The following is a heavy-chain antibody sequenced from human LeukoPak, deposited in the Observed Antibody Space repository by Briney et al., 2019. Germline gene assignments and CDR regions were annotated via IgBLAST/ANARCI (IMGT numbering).Heavy chain of an antibody. V-gene: IGHV3-7*01. CDR1: GFTFSNYW. J-gene: IGHJ4*02. CDR3: VRDGGVSGYDLLDY. CDR2: INQDGSKE. Sequence: GGSLRLSCAASGFTFSNYWMTWVRQAPGKGLEWVAHINQDGSKEYYMDSVKARFTISRDNAKNSLSLQMNSLRAQDTAVYYCVRDGGVSGYDLLDYWGQGTLVTVSS. D-gene: IGHD5-12*01.